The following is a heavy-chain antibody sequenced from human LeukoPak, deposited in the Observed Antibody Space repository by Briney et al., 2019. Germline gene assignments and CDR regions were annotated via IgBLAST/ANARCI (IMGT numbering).Heavy chain of an antibody. CDR1: GFTFSSYS. CDR2: ISGSSSYI. CDR3: ARSHDCSSTSCQIGWFDP. J-gene: IGHJ5*02. V-gene: IGHV3-21*01. Sequence: GGSLRLSCAASGFTFSSYSMNWVRQAPGKGLEWVSSISGSSSYIYYADSVKGRFTISRDNAKNSLYLQMNSLRAEDTAVYYCARSHDCSSTSCQIGWFDPWGQGTLVTVSS. D-gene: IGHD2-2*01.